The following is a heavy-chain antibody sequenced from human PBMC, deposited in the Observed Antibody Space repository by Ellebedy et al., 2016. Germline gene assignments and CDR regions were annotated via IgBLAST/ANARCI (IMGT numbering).Heavy chain of an antibody. J-gene: IGHJ3*02. CDR3: ARLSDSGGYYRPNDAFDI. CDR2: VYYSGSA. V-gene: IGHV4-39*01. Sequence: SETLSLXXTVSGGSSSSDSYYWGWVRQPPGEGLQWIGTVYYSGSAYCNPSLKSRVTVSVDTSKNQFSLKMSSVTASDTAVYYCARLSDSGGYYRPNDAFDIWGQGTLVTVSS. CDR1: GGSSSSDSYY. D-gene: IGHD3-22*01.